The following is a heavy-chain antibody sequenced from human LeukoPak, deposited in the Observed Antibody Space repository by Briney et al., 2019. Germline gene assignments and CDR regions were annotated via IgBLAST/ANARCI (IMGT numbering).Heavy chain of an antibody. CDR1: GYTFTSYG. Sequence: ASVKVSCKASGYTFTSYGISWVRQAPGQRLEWMGWINAGNGNTKYSQKFQGRVTITRDTSASTAYMELSSLRSEDTAVYYCARSDSSSWYLFDYWGQGTLVTVSS. J-gene: IGHJ4*02. CDR2: INAGNGNT. V-gene: IGHV1-3*01. CDR3: ARSDSSSWYLFDY. D-gene: IGHD6-13*01.